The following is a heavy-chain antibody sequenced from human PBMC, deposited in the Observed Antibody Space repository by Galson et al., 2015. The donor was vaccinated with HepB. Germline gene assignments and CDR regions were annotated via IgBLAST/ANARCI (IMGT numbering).Heavy chain of an antibody. CDR2: IYPGDSDT. J-gene: IGHJ6*02. CDR3: ARRRGSYYGNSSGPDHFYYFAMDV. D-gene: IGHD4-17*01. V-gene: IGHV5-51*01. CDR1: GYTFTSFW. Sequence: QSGAEVKKPGESLKISCKGSGYTFTSFWIGWVRQMPGKGLEWMGIIYPGDSDTRYSPSFQGQVTISADKSISTAYLQWSSLKASDSAMYYCARRRGSYYGNSSGPDHFYYFAMDVWGQGTTVTVSS.